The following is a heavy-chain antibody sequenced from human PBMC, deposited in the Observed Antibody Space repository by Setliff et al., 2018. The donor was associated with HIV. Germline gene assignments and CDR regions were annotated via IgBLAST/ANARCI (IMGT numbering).Heavy chain of an antibody. CDR3: ARDSGYHSGIQKWFDP. J-gene: IGHJ5*02. D-gene: IGHD3-10*01. CDR2: IYISGST. CDR1: GGSISSYY. Sequence: SETLSLTCTVSGGSISSYYWSWIRQPAGKGLEWIGHIYISGSTNYNPSFNSRVTMSVDTSKNQFSLRLTSVTAADTAVYYCARDSGYHSGIQKWFDPWGQGTLVTVSS. V-gene: IGHV4-4*07.